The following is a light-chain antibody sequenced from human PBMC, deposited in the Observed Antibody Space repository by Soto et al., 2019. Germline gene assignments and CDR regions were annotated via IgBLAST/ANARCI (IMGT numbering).Light chain of an antibody. CDR3: QQLNSYPL. CDR2: AAS. Sequence: DIQLTQSPSFLSASVGDRVTITCRASQGISSDLAWYQQKPGKAPKLLIYAASTLQSGVPSRFRGSGSGTEFTLTISILQPEDFATYYCQQLNSYPLFGPGTKVDIK. CDR1: QGISSD. J-gene: IGKJ3*01. V-gene: IGKV1-9*01.